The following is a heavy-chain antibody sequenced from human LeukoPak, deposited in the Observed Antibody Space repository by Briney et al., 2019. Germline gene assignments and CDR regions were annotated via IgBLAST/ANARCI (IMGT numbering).Heavy chain of an antibody. J-gene: IGHJ4*02. CDR3: AREVGYSCGGEAFGY. Sequence: PGGSLRLSCAASGFTFSSYWMHWVRQAPGKGLVWVSRINSDGSSTSYADSVKGRFTISRDNAKNTLYLQMNSLRAEDTAVYYCAREVGYSCGGEAFGYWGQGTLVTVSS. D-gene: IGHD5-18*01. CDR2: INSDGSST. V-gene: IGHV3-74*01. CDR1: GFTFSSYW.